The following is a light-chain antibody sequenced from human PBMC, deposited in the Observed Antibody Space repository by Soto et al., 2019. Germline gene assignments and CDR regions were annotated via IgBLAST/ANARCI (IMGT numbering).Light chain of an antibody. J-gene: IGLJ3*02. CDR3: SSYAGSNFWV. CDR1: SSDVGAYNY. V-gene: IGLV2-8*01. CDR2: EVS. Sequence: QSALTQPASVSGSPGQSVTISCSGSSSDVGAYNYVSWYQQHPGKAPKLIIYEVSQRPSGVPDRFSGSKSGNTASLTVSGLQAEDEADYYCSSYAGSNFWVFGGGTKLTVL.